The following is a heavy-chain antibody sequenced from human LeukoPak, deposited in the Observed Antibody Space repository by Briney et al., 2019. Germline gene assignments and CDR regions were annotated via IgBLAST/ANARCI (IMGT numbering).Heavy chain of an antibody. CDR1: GYTFTTYG. CDR2: ISAYNGKT. J-gene: IGHJ4*02. Sequence: ASVKVSCKASGYTFTTYGISWVRQAPGQGLEWMGWISAYNGKTYYAQKLQGRVAMTTDTSTSTAHMELRSLRSDDTAVYYCARGSPSRYNYDSSGYYGGYFDYWGQGTPVTVSS. D-gene: IGHD3-22*01. V-gene: IGHV1-18*01. CDR3: ARGSPSRYNYDSSGYYGGYFDY.